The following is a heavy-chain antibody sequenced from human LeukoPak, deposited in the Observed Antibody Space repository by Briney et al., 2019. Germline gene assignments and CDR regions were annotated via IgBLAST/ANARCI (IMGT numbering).Heavy chain of an antibody. CDR1: GFTFSDHY. CDR2: ISSSGSTI. CDR3: ARDGPASSLYYFDY. Sequence: PGGSLRLSCAASGFTFSDHYMSWIRQAPGKGLEWVSYISSSGSTIYYADSVKGRFTISRDNAKNSLYLQMNSLRAEDTAVYYCARDGPASSLYYFDYWGQGTLVTVSS. J-gene: IGHJ4*02. D-gene: IGHD6-13*01. V-gene: IGHV3-11*01.